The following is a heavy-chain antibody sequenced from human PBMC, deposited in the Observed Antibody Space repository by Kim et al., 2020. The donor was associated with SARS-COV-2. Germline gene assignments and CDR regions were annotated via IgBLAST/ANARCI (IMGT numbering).Heavy chain of an antibody. J-gene: IGHJ4*01. CDR3: ARVGGRRDSGSYPPAY. Sequence: SETLSLTCTVSGVSLSGGYYWSWIRQLPGKGLQFIGFIFYAGRTKYNPSLESRVSMSVDRSTNQFSLKVNSVTAADTAVYFCARVGGRRDSGSYPPAYWG. CDR2: IFYAGRT. CDR1: GVSLSGGYY. V-gene: IGHV4-31*03. D-gene: IGHD3-10*01.